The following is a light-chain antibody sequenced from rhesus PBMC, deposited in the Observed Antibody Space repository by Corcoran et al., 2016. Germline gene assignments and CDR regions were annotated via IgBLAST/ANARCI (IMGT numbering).Light chain of an antibody. CDR3: QHGYGTPLT. Sequence: EIVMTQSPATLSLSPGERATLSCRASQSVSSYVAWYQQKPEQAPRLLIYGASSRATGIPDRFSGSGSGTDYTFAISSLQPENVATYYCQHGYGTPLTFGGGTKVEIK. CDR2: GAS. J-gene: IGKJ4*01. V-gene: IGKV3S9*01. CDR1: QSVSSY.